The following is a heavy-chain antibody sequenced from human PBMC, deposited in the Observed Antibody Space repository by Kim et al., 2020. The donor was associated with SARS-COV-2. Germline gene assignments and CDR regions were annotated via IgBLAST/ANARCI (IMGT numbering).Heavy chain of an antibody. J-gene: IGHJ4*02. Sequence: GKGRVTISRDNSKDTVFLQMNNLRAEDTAVYYCARDWGYDSSGHLSHGDYWGQGTLVTVSS. CDR3: ARDWGYDSSGHLSHGDY. D-gene: IGHD3-22*01. V-gene: IGHV3-30*01.